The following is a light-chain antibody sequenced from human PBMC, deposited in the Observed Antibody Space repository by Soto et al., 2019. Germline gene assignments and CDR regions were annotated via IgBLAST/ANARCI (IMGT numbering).Light chain of an antibody. CDR2: EGS. CDR1: SSDVGSYNL. CDR3: CSYAGSSTPHYV. Sequence: QSVLTQPASVSGSPGQSITISCTGTSSDVGSYNLVSWYQQHPGKAPKLMIYEGSKRPSGVSNRFSGSKSGNTASLTISGLQAEDEADYYCCSYAGSSTPHYVFGTGTQLTVL. J-gene: IGLJ1*01. V-gene: IGLV2-23*01.